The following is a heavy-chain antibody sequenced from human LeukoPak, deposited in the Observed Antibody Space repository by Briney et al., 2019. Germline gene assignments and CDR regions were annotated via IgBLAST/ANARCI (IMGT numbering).Heavy chain of an antibody. CDR2: INYSGST. CDR1: GGSFSGYY. Sequence: SETLSLTCAVYGGSFSGYYWSWIRQPPGKGLEWIGEINYSGSTNYNPSLKSRVTISVDTSKNQFSLKLSSVTAADTAVYYCARGLKGGYSYGYRYYYYMDVWGKGTTVTVSS. CDR3: ARGLKGGYSYGYRYYYYMDV. D-gene: IGHD5-18*01. J-gene: IGHJ6*03. V-gene: IGHV4-34*01.